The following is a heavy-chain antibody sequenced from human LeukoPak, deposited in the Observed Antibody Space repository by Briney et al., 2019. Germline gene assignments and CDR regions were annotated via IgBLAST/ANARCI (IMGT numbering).Heavy chain of an antibody. V-gene: IGHV4-38-2*01. D-gene: IGHD5-24*01. Sequence: SETLSLTCAVSGYSISSGNDWGWIRQAPGKGLEWIGSVHPSGSTKYNPSLKSRVTISVDTSKNQFSLKLSSVTAADTAVYYCARGRLQSPGDYWGQGTLVTVSS. CDR2: VHPSGST. CDR1: GYSISSGND. CDR3: ARGRLQSPGDY. J-gene: IGHJ4*02.